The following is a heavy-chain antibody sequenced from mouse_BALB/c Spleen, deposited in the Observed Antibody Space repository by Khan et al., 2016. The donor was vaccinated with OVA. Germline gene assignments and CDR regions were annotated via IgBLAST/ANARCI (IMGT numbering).Heavy chain of an antibody. D-gene: IGHD2-3*01. J-gene: IGHJ4*01. CDR2: ISCYNGAT. Sequence: LVKTGASVKISCKASGYPFTSYYIHWVKQSPGKSLEWIGFISCYNGATNYNQQFKGKATITDDTSSQTAYMQINLLTSEDSAVYYGDRDGYYYAMDYWGQGTSVTVSS. CDR3: DRDGYYYAMDY. CDR1: GYPFTSYY. V-gene: IGHV1S34*01.